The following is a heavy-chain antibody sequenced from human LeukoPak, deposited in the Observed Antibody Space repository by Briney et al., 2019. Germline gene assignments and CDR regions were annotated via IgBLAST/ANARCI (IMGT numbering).Heavy chain of an antibody. CDR1: GFTLSSHW. Sequence: GGSLRFSCAASGFTLSSHWMTWVRQAPGNGLEWVANINQDGSAKYYVDSVKGRFTISRDNAQNSLYLQMNSLRAEDTAVYYCARWEIRGTAHQLDYWGQGTLVTVSS. J-gene: IGHJ4*02. CDR2: INQDGSAK. V-gene: IGHV3-7*01. D-gene: IGHD1-7*01. CDR3: ARWEIRGTAHQLDY.